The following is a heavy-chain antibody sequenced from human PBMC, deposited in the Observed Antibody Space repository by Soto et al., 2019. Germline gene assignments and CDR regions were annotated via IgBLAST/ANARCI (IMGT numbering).Heavy chain of an antibody. D-gene: IGHD2-15*01. CDR3: AKDPGGYCSGGSCYSYYYYYMDV. CDR1: GFTFSSYA. Sequence: GGSLRLSCAASGFTFSSYAMSWVRQAPGKGLEWVSAISGSGGSTYYADSVKGRFTISRDNSKNTLYLQMNSLRAEDTAVYYCAKDPGGYCSGGSCYSYYYYYMDVWGKGTTVTVSS. J-gene: IGHJ6*03. V-gene: IGHV3-23*01. CDR2: ISGSGGST.